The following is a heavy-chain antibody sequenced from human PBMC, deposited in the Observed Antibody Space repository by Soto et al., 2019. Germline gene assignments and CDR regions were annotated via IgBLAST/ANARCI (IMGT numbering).Heavy chain of an antibody. D-gene: IGHD3-22*01. CDR1: GGSISSGGYS. Sequence: SETLSLTCAVSGGSISSGGYSWSWIRQPPGKGLEWIGYTYHSGSTYYNPSLKSRVTISVDRSKNQFSLKLSSVTAADTAVYYGAGSGYYHNSGMDVWGQGTTVTVSS. V-gene: IGHV4-30-2*01. CDR2: TYHSGST. J-gene: IGHJ6*02. CDR3: AGSGYYHNSGMDV.